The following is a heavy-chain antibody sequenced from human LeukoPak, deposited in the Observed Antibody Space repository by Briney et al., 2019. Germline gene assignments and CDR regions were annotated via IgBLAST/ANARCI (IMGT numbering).Heavy chain of an antibody. CDR2: INSDGSST. CDR1: GFTFSSYW. Sequence: PGGSLRLSCAASGFTFSSYWMHWVRQAPGKGLVWVSRINSDGSSTSYADSVKGRFTISRDNAKNTLYLQMNSLRAEDTAVYYCARDLVDSSGYYPHYYYYYMDVWGKGTTVTVSS. J-gene: IGHJ6*03. CDR3: ARDLVDSSGYYPHYYYYYMDV. D-gene: IGHD3-22*01. V-gene: IGHV3-74*01.